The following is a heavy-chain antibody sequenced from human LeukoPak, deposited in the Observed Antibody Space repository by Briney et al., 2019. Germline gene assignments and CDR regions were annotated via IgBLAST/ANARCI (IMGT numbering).Heavy chain of an antibody. CDR2: IAGSDGFT. CDR3: VRSLDY. Sequence: SGGSLRLSCAASGFPFSSYAMNWVRQAPGKGLEWVSVIAGSDGFTQYADSVKGRFTISRDNSKNTVYLQMNRQRVEDTALYYCVRSLDYWGQGTLVTVSS. CDR1: GFPFSSYA. J-gene: IGHJ4*02. V-gene: IGHV3-23*01.